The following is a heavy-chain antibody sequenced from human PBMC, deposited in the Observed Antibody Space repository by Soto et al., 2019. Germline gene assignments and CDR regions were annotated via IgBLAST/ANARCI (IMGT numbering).Heavy chain of an antibody. Sequence: SLTCAVDDGSFSGYYWIWIRKPPGKGLEWIGYIYYSGSTYYNPSLKSRVTISVDTSKNQFSLKLSSVTAADTAVYYCARAPADDHGGNSKFAYWVQGTLVTVPQ. J-gene: IGHJ4*02. D-gene: IGHD2-21*02. CDR3: ARAPADDHGGNSKFAY. CDR1: DGSFSGYY. V-gene: IGHV4-30-4*01. CDR2: IYYSGST.